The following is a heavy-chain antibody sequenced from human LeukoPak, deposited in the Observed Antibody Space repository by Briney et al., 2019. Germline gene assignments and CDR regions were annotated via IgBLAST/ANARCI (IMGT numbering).Heavy chain of an antibody. CDR3: AKVAYSSSWYNWFDP. J-gene: IGHJ5*02. CDR2: ISGDGGST. D-gene: IGHD6-13*01. CDR1: GFTFDDYA. V-gene: IGHV3-43*02. Sequence: PGGSLRLSCAASGFTFDDYAMHWVRQAPGKGLEWVSLISGDGGSTYYADSVKGRFTISRDNSKNSLYLQMNSLRTEDTALYYCAKVAYSSSWYNWFDPWGQGTLVTVSS.